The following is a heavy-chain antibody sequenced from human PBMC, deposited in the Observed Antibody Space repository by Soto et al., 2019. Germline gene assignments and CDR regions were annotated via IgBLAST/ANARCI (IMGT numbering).Heavy chain of an antibody. CDR1: GGSISSYY. V-gene: IGHV4-59*01. Sequence: PSETLSLTCTVSGGSISSYYWSWIRQPPGKGLEWIGYIYYSGSTNYNPSLKSRVTISVDTSKNQFSLKLSSVTAADTAVYYCAREWWSSSWYLDLLYWGQGTLVTVSS. D-gene: IGHD6-13*01. J-gene: IGHJ4*02. CDR2: IYYSGST. CDR3: AREWWSSSWYLDLLY.